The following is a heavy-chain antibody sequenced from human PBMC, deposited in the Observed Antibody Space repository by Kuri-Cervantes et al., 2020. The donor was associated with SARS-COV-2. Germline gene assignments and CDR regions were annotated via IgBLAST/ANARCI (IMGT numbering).Heavy chain of an antibody. D-gene: IGHD2-2*01. V-gene: IGHV4-39*07. Sequence: SETLSLTCTVSGGSISSSSYYRGWIRQPPGKGLEWIGSIYYSGSTYYNPSLKSRVTISVDTSKNQFSLKLSSVTAADTAVYYCAREAGYCSSTSCFYYYYYMDVWGKGTTVTVSS. J-gene: IGHJ6*03. CDR1: GGSISSSSYY. CDR3: AREAGYCSSTSCFYYYYYMDV. CDR2: IYYSGST.